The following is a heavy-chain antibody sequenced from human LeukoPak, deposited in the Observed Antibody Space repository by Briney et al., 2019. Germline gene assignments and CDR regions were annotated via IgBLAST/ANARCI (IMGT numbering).Heavy chain of an antibody. CDR2: MNPHTANT. V-gene: IGHV1-8*03. Sequence: ASMNVSCKASGYTFINYDINWVRQAPGQGLEWMGWMNPHTANTGYAQTFQGRVTITWNTSISTVYMELSSLRSEDTAVYYCATRVGPSEFDYWGQGTLVTVSS. CDR1: GYTFINYD. CDR3: ATRVGPSEFDY. D-gene: IGHD1-26*01. J-gene: IGHJ4*02.